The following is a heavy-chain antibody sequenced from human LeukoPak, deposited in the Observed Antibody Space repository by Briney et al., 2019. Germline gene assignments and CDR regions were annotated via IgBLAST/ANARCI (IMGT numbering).Heavy chain of an antibody. CDR2: IYYSGST. CDR1: GGSISSSSYY. Sequence: SETLSLTCTVSGGSISSSSYYWGWIRQPPGKGLEWIGSIYYSGSTYYNPSLKSRVTISVDTSSNQFSLKLSSVTAADTALYYCARGARLQPMGDSWGQGTLVTVSS. J-gene: IGHJ4*02. CDR3: ARGARLQPMGDS. V-gene: IGHV4-39*07. D-gene: IGHD4-11*01.